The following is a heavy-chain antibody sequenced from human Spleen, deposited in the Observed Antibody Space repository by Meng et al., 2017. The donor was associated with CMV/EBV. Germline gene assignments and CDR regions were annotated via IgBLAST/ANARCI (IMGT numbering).Heavy chain of an antibody. CDR2: ISSSGSTI. V-gene: IGHV3-48*03. Sequence: GESLKISCAASGFTFSTYEMNWVRQAPGKGLEWVSYISSSGSTIYYADSVKGRFTISRDNAKNSLYLQMNSLRAEDTALYYCAKSMTAGGYYYYYTMDVWGQGTTVTVSS. CDR1: GFTFSTYE. D-gene: IGHD2/OR15-2a*01. CDR3: AKSMTAGGYYYYYTMDV. J-gene: IGHJ6*02.